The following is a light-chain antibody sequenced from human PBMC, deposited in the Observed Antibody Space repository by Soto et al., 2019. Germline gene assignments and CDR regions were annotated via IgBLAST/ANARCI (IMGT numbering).Light chain of an antibody. CDR1: QSVLHSSNNENS. Sequence: DVVMTQSPDSLAVSLGERATINCKSSQSVLHSSNNENSVAWYQQKAGQRPKLLIYRASIRESGVPDRFSGSGSGTDFTLTISSLQAEDVTVYYSQQYYTGIAFGQGTRLEIK. V-gene: IGKV4-1*01. CDR2: RAS. J-gene: IGKJ5*01. CDR3: QQYYTGIA.